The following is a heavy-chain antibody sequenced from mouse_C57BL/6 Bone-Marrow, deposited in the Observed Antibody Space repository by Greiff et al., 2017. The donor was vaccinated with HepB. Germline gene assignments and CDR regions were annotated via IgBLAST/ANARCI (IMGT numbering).Heavy chain of an antibody. CDR3: AREEGYDYTWFAY. D-gene: IGHD2-4*01. V-gene: IGHV3-1*01. Sequence: EVQLVESGPGMVKPSQSLSLTCTVTGYSITSGYDWHWIRHFPGNKLEWMGYISYSGSTNYNPSLKSRISITHDTSKNHFFLKLNSVTTEDTATYYCAREEGYDYTWFAYWGQGTLVTVSA. CDR1: GYSITSGYD. J-gene: IGHJ3*01. CDR2: ISYSGST.